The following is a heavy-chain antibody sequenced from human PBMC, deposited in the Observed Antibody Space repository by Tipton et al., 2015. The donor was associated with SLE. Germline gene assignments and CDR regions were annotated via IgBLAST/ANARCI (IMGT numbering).Heavy chain of an antibody. CDR3: ARETSGHLTMIIVADAFDI. Sequence: RSLRLSCAASRFTFSSYSMHWVRQAPGKGLEWVAVISYDGSNKYYADFVKGRFTISRDNSKNTLYLQMNSLRAEDTAVYYCARETSGHLTMIIVADAFDIWGQGTMVTVSS. V-gene: IGHV3-30*04. CDR2: ISYDGSNK. J-gene: IGHJ3*02. CDR1: RFTFSSYS. D-gene: IGHD3-22*01.